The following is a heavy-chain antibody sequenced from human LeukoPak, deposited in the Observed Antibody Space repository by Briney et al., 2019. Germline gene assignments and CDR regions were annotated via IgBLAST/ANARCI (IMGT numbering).Heavy chain of an antibody. Sequence: GGSLRLSCAASGFTFSSYAMSWVRQAPGKGLEWVSAISGSGGSTYYADSVKGRFTISRDNSKNTLYLQMNSLRDEDTAVYYCAREWFYDSSGYYVYWGQGTLVTVSS. CDR3: AREWFYDSSGYYVY. D-gene: IGHD3-22*01. V-gene: IGHV3-23*01. J-gene: IGHJ4*02. CDR2: ISGSGGST. CDR1: GFTFSSYA.